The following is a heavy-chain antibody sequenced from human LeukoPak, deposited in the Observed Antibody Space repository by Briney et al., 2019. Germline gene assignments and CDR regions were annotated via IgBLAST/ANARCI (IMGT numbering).Heavy chain of an antibody. CDR2: IYPGDSDT. CDR1: GYSFTSYW. D-gene: IGHD3-22*01. Sequence: GESLKISCKGSGYSFTSYWIGWVRQMPGKGLEWMGIIYPGDSDTRYSPSFQGQVTISADKSISTAYLQWSSLKASDTAMYYCARQDYYDSSGLNWFDPWGQGTLVTVST. V-gene: IGHV5-51*01. J-gene: IGHJ5*02. CDR3: ARQDYYDSSGLNWFDP.